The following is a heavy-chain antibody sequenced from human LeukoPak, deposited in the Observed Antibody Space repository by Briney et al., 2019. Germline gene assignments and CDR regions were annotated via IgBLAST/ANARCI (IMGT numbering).Heavy chain of an antibody. Sequence: ASVKVSCKASGHTFTGYYIHWVRQAPGQGLEWMGWISPNSGGTKYAQSFQGRVTMTRDTSSSTAHMELSSLRSDDTAVYYCARGDCSVNGCHGGNWFDPWGQGTLVTVSS. V-gene: IGHV1-2*02. CDR1: GHTFTGYY. J-gene: IGHJ5*02. CDR3: ARGDCSVNGCHGGNWFDP. CDR2: ISPNSGGT. D-gene: IGHD2-15*01.